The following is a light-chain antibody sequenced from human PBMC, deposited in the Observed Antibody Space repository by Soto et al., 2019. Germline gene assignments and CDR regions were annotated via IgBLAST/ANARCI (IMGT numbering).Light chain of an antibody. Sequence: EIVMTQSPATLSVSPGEGATLSCRASQSVSSNLTWYQQKPGQAPRLLIYGASTRATGVPARFSGSGSGTDFTLTISRLEPEDFAVYYCQQYYNWPPYTFGQGTKVDIK. V-gene: IGKV3-15*01. CDR1: QSVSSN. CDR2: GAS. CDR3: QQYYNWPPYT. J-gene: IGKJ2*01.